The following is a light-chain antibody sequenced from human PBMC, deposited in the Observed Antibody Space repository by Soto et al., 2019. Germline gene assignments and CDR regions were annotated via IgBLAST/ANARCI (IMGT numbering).Light chain of an antibody. CDR2: DVN. J-gene: IGLJ2*01. V-gene: IGLV2-14*01. Sequence: QSVLTQPASVSGSPGQSITISCTGTSSDVGGYNYVSWYQQYPGKAPKLMICDVNNRPSGVSNRFSGSKSGNTASLTISGLQAEDEADYYCSSYTSSSTPVVFGGGTKLTVL. CDR1: SSDVGGYNY. CDR3: SSYTSSSTPVV.